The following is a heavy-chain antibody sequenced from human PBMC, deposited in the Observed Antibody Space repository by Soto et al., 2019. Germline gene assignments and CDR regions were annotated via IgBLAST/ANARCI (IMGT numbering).Heavy chain of an antibody. D-gene: IGHD2-15*01. CDR1: GFAFRDYE. CDR2: ISSGAFTI. J-gene: IGHJ6*02. CDR3: ARTSSIETVHYYCLGV. Sequence: GGSLRLSCIWSGFAFRDYEMNWVRQAPGKGLEWVAYISSGAFTIYYADSVRGRFTVSRDNAKNSLYLQMNSLRDEDAAVYYCARTSSIETVHYYCLGVCGQLTTFT. V-gene: IGHV3-48*03.